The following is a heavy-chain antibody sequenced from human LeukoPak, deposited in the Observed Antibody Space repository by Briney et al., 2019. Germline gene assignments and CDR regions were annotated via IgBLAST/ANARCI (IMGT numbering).Heavy chain of an antibody. J-gene: IGHJ6*02. Sequence: SETLSLTCTVSGGSISSGGYSWRWIRQPPGKGLEWIGYIYHSGSTYYNPSLKSRVTISVDRSKNQFSLKLSSVTAADTAVYYCARGPYDSSGRHYYYGMDVWGQGTTVTVSS. V-gene: IGHV4-30-2*01. CDR1: GGSISSGGYS. CDR2: IYHSGST. D-gene: IGHD3-22*01. CDR3: ARGPYDSSGRHYYYGMDV.